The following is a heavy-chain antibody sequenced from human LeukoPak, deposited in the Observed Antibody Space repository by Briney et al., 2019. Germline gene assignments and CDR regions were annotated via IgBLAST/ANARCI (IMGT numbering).Heavy chain of an antibody. CDR2: ISSTSSTI. CDR1: GFTFSSYS. D-gene: IGHD3-10*01. Sequence: PGGSLRLSCAASGFTFSSYSMNWVRQAPGKGLEWLSYISSTSSTIYYADSVKGRFTISRDNAKNSLYLQMNSLRDEDTAVCYCASSLRTDYWGQGTLVTVSS. J-gene: IGHJ4*02. CDR3: ASSLRTDY. V-gene: IGHV3-48*02.